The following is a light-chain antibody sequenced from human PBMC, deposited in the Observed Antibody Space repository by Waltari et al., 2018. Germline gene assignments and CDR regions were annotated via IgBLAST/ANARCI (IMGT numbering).Light chain of an antibody. CDR3: QQYNNWPLT. CDR1: QSGSSN. Sequence: EIVLTQSPATLSVSPGARATLSCRANQSGSSNLAWYQQKPGQAPRLLSYGASTRATGIPARFSGSGSGTEFTLTISSMQSEDFAVYYCQQYNNWPLTFGGGTKVEIK. V-gene: IGKV3-15*01. J-gene: IGKJ4*01. CDR2: GAS.